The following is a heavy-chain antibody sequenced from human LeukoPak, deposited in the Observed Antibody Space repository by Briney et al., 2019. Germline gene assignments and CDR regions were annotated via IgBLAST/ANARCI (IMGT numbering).Heavy chain of an antibody. Sequence: PGRSLRLSCAASGFTFSSYGMHWVRQAPGKGLEWVAVISYDGSNKYYADSVKGRFTISRDNSKNTLYLQMNSLRAEDTAVYYCAKGKATAPYYYYYGMDVWGQGTTVTVSS. CDR3: AKGKATAPYYYYYGMDV. D-gene: IGHD2-21*02. J-gene: IGHJ6*02. V-gene: IGHV3-30*18. CDR2: ISYDGSNK. CDR1: GFTFSSYG.